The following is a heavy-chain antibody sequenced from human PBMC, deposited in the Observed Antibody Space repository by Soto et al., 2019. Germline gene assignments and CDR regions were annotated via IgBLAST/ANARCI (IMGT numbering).Heavy chain of an antibody. CDR3: ARDLDCSSTSCLSWFDP. J-gene: IGHJ5*02. V-gene: IGHV1-69*06. Sequence: QVQLVQSGAEVKKPGSSVKVSCKASGGTFSSYAISWVRQAPGQGLEWMGGIIPIFGTANYAQKFQGSVTITADKSTSTAYMELSSLRSEDTAVYYCARDLDCSSTSCLSWFDPWGQGTLVTVSS. D-gene: IGHD2-2*01. CDR1: GGTFSSYA. CDR2: IIPIFGTA.